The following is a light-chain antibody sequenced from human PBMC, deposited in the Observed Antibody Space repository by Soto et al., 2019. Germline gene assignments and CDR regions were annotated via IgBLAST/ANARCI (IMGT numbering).Light chain of an antibody. J-gene: IGKJ4*01. V-gene: IGKV1-12*01. CDR2: GAS. Sequence: DIQMTQSPSSVSASVGDRVTITCRASQGISSWLAWYQQKPGQAPSLLIYGASSLRSGVPSRFSGSGFGTDFTLTISSLQPEDFATYYCQQSISCPFIFGGGTKVEIK. CDR3: QQSISCPFI. CDR1: QGISSW.